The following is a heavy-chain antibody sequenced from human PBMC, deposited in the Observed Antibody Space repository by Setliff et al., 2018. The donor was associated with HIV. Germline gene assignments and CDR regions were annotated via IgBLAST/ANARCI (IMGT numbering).Heavy chain of an antibody. CDR1: GFTFSGSA. CDR3: TRHSTDPWSLLDY. J-gene: IGHJ4*02. V-gene: IGHV3-73*01. CDR2: IRSKGYGSAT. Sequence: PGGSLRLSCAASGFTFSGSAMHWVRQASGKGLEWVGRIRSKGYGSATAYAASVKGRFTVSRDDSKNTAYLQMDSLKTEDTAVYCCTRHSTDPWSLLDYWGQGTLVTVSS. D-gene: IGHD1-1*01.